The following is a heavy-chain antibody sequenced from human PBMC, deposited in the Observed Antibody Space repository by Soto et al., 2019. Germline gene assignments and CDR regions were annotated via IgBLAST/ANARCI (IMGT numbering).Heavy chain of an antibody. V-gene: IGHV3-33*01. CDR3: ARSAGDYGMGYCHN. Sequence: QVQLVESGGGVVQPGRSLRLSCAASGFTFSSYGMHWVRQAPGKGREWVAVIWHDGSNKYYADSVKGRFTISRDNAKNPLDMQMNSVRSEDTAVSYCARSAGDYGMGYCHNWGQGTMVTV. D-gene: IGHD4-17*01. CDR1: GFTFSSYG. CDR2: IWHDGSNK. J-gene: IGHJ1*01.